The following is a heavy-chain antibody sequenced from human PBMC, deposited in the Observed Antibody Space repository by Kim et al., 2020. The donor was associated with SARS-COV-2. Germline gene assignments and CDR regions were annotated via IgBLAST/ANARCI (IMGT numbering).Heavy chain of an antibody. J-gene: IGHJ5*02. CDR3: ARTSEWFDP. Sequence: GSTYYNPSLKSRVTISVDTSKNQFSLKLSSVTAADTAVYYCARTSEWFDPWGQGTLVTVSS. V-gene: IGHV4-31*02. CDR2: GST.